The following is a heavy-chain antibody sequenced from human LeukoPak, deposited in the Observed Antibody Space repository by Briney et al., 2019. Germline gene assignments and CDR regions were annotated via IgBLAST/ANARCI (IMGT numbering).Heavy chain of an antibody. J-gene: IGHJ6*02. CDR3: ARETSAGRYFSRNYYGVDV. CDR2: IYFSGSA. D-gene: IGHD6-19*01. CDR1: GGPISNSMNY. V-gene: IGHV4-39*07. Sequence: SETLSLTCTVSGGPISNSMNYWGWIRQSPGKGLEWIGSIYFSGSAYYNPSLESRVTISIDRSKNEFSLNLSSVTAADTAVYYCARETSAGRYFSRNYYGVDVWGQGTTVSVS.